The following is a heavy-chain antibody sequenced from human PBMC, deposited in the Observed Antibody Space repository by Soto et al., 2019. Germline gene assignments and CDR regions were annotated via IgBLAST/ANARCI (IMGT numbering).Heavy chain of an antibody. CDR3: ARDPFFGDGYSYFDY. CDR2: ISYDGSNK. D-gene: IGHD5-12*01. J-gene: IGHJ4*02. V-gene: IGHV3-30-3*01. CDR1: GFTFSSYA. Sequence: GGSLRLSCAASGFTFSSYAMHWVRQAPGKGLEWVAVISYDGSNKYYADSVKGRFTISRDNSKNTLYLQMNSLRAEDTAVYYCARDPFFGDGYSYFDYRGQRTLVTGSS.